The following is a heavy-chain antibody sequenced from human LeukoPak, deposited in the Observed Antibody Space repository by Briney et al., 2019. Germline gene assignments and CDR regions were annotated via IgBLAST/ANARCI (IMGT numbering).Heavy chain of an antibody. V-gene: IGHV3-21*01. CDR2: ISSSSSYI. Sequence: PGGSLRLSCAASGFTFSSFSMNWVRQAPGKGLEWVSSISSSSSYIYYADSVKGRFTISRDDAKNSLYLQMNSLRVEDTAVYYCARGLQLHDAFDIWGQGTMVTVSS. J-gene: IGHJ3*02. CDR1: GFTFSSFS. CDR3: ARGLQLHDAFDI. D-gene: IGHD5-18*01.